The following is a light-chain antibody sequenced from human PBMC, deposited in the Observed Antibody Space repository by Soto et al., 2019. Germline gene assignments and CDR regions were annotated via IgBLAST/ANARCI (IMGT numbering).Light chain of an antibody. CDR3: QPYNNWPLT. J-gene: IGKJ4*01. CDR1: QGIGDT. V-gene: IGKV3-15*01. Sequence: EVVMRQSPSTLSVSPGECATLSCRASQGIGDTLAWYQHKPGQTPRLLIYDTSTRATGVPTRFSGSRSGAEFTLTINSLQSEDFAVYYCQPYNNWPLTFGGGTKVDIK. CDR2: DTS.